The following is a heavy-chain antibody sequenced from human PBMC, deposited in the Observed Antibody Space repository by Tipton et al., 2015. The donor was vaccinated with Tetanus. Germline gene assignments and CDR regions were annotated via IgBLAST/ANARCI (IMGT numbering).Heavy chain of an antibody. J-gene: IGHJ5*02. V-gene: IGHV4-34*01. Sequence: TLSLTCAVYGGSFSGYYWSWIRQPPGKGLEWIGEINHSGSTNYNPSLKSRVTISVDTSKNQFSLKLSSVTAADTAVYYCARGRTDTAISDNWFDPWGQGTLVTVSS. CDR3: ARGRTDTAISDNWFDP. CDR1: GGSFSGYY. D-gene: IGHD5-18*01. CDR2: INHSGST.